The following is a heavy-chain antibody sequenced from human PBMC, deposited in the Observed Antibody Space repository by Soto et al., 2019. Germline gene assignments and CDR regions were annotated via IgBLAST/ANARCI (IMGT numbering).Heavy chain of an antibody. D-gene: IGHD3-10*01. Sequence: GGSLRLSCAASGFTFSSYSMSWVRQAPGKGLEWVSGFRGSGDDGTTYYADSVKGRFTISRDNSKNMLFLQMNSLRAEDTAIYYCAKKVNSRSGSQYFDYWGQGPLVTVSS. CDR2: FRGSGDDGTT. V-gene: IGHV3-23*01. CDR1: GFTFSSYS. J-gene: IGHJ4*02. CDR3: AKKVNSRSGSQYFDY.